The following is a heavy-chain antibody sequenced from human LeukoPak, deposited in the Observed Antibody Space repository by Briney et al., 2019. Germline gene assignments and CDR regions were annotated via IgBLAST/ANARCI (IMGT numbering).Heavy chain of an antibody. CDR1: GFTFSSYW. Sequence: GGSLRLSCAASGFTFSSYWMTWVRQAPGKGLEWAANIKQDGSEKYYVDSVKGRFTISRDNAKSSLYLQMNSLRAEDTAVYYCARGRDGSQSPIDDWGQGTLVTVSS. CDR2: IKQDGSEK. V-gene: IGHV3-7*04. D-gene: IGHD5-24*01. CDR3: ARGRDGSQSPIDD. J-gene: IGHJ4*02.